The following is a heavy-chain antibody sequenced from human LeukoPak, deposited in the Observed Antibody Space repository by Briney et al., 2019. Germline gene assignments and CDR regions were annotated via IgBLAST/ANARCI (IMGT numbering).Heavy chain of an antibody. V-gene: IGHV3-23*01. CDR3: ARACYYDSSGYRCYYFDY. D-gene: IGHD3-22*01. CDR1: GFTFSSYA. CDR2: ISNSDGKT. Sequence: GGSLRLSCAVSGFTFSSYAMSWVRQAPGKGLEWVSTISNSDGKTYYADSVKGRFTISRDNAKNSLYLQMNSLRAEDTAVYYCARACYYDSSGYRCYYFDYWGQGTLVTVSS. J-gene: IGHJ4*02.